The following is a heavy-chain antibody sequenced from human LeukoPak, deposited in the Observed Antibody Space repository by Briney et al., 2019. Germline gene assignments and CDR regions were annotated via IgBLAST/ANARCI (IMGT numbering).Heavy chain of an antibody. CDR3: AKDDGLTGIDY. D-gene: IGHD7-27*01. J-gene: IGHJ4*02. CDR1: GFTVTSNY. V-gene: IGHV3-53*01. CDR2: IYPVGNT. Sequence: PGGSLRLSFPAPGFTVTSNYMSGVRQAPGKGLEWVSVIYPVGNTDYADSVKGRFTISRDNSKNTLYLQMNSLRVEDTAMYYCAKDDGLTGIDYWGQGTLVTVSS.